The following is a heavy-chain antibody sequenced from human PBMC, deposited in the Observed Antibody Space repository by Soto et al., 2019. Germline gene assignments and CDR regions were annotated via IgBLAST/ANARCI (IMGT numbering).Heavy chain of an antibody. CDR1: GDSYSISTYS. Sequence: SETLSLTCNMSGDSYSISTYSWSWIRQPPGKALQWIGFTYQSGVTSYNPSLASRVSISLDRSNNQCSLKLKSVTAADTAVYFCAGMPYTSGLRFDPWGPGTLVTVSS. CDR2: TYQSGVT. J-gene: IGHJ5*02. V-gene: IGHV4-30-2*01. CDR3: AGMPYTSGLRFDP. D-gene: IGHD6-19*01.